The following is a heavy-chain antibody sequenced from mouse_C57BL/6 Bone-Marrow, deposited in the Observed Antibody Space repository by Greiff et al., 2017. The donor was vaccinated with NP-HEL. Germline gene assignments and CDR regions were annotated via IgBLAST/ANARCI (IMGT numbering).Heavy chain of an antibody. D-gene: IGHD2-2*01. CDR1: GFTFSDSY. Sequence: EVHLVESGGGLVQPGGSLKLSCAASGFTFSDSYMYWVRQTPEKRLEWVAYISNGGGSTYYPDTVKGRFTISRDNAKNTLYLQMSRLKSEDTAMYYCANGYDNAMDYWGQGTSVTVSS. CDR3: ANGYDNAMDY. V-gene: IGHV5-12*01. J-gene: IGHJ4*01. CDR2: ISNGGGST.